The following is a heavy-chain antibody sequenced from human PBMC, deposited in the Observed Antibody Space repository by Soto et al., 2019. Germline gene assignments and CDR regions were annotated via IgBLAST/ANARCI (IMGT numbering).Heavy chain of an antibody. CDR3: AADEYCVGDCYAFDI. V-gene: IGHV1-58*02. J-gene: IGHJ3*02. CDR1: GFTFTSSA. Sequence: ASVKVSCKASGFTFTSSAMQWVRQARGQRLEWIGWIVVGSGNTNYAQKFQERVTITRDMSTSTAYMELSSLRSEDTAVYYCAADEYCVGDCYAFDIWGQGTMVTVSS. D-gene: IGHD2-21*02. CDR2: IVVGSGNT.